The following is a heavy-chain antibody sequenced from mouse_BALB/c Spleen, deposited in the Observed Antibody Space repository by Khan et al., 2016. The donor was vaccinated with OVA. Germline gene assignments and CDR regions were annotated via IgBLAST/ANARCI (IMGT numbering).Heavy chain of an antibody. Sequence: QIQLVQSGPDLKKPGETVKISCKASGYTFTDYVMNWVKQAPGKGLKWMGWLNTYTGEPTYADDFKGRFAFSLETSASTAYLQINSLNNEDTATYFCARFHGGYWGQGTTLTVSS. V-gene: IGHV9-3-1*01. CDR2: LNTYTGEP. CDR3: ARFHGGY. J-gene: IGHJ2*01. CDR1: GYTFTDYV.